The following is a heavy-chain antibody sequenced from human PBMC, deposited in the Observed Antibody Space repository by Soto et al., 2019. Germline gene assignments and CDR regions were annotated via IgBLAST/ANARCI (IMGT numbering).Heavy chain of an antibody. D-gene: IGHD5-18*01. Sequence: PSETLSLTCTVSGGSISSYYWSWIRQPPGKGLEWIGYIYYSGSTNYNPSLKSRVTISVDTSKNQFSLKLSSVTAADTAVYYCARALGYSDVGGYYYSYGMDVWGQGTTVTVSS. J-gene: IGHJ6*02. CDR2: IYYSGST. CDR3: ARALGYSDVGGYYYSYGMDV. V-gene: IGHV4-59*01. CDR1: GGSISSYY.